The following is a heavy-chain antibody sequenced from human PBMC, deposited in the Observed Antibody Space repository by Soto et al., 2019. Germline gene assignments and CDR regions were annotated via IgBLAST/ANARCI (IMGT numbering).Heavy chain of an antibody. D-gene: IGHD5-12*01. J-gene: IGHJ5*02. CDR1: GDSVTSHY. CDR2: MHYTGFS. V-gene: IGHV4-59*02. Sequence: PSETLSLTCSFSGDSVTSHYLTWIRQSPEKGLEWIAYMHYTGFSHYNPSLKSRLTISIDRSKNQFTLKLTSVTVADTAVYYCARRFRAGLRFGHWFDPWGQGTLVTVSS. CDR3: ARRFRAGLRFGHWFDP.